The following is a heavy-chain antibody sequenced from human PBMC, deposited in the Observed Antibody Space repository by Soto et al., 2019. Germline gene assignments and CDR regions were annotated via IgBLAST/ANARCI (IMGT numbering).Heavy chain of an antibody. J-gene: IGHJ4*02. CDR1: GFIFSSYS. V-gene: IGHV3-48*02. Sequence: GGSLRLSCAASGFIFSSYSMNWVRQTPGKGLEWISYISSGSSNIYYADSVQGRFTISRDNAKDSLYLQMNILRDEDTAVYYCARSYRYTTTAPFDLDFWGQGTQVTVSS. CDR2: ISSGSSNI. CDR3: ARSYRYTTTAPFDLDF. D-gene: IGHD3-16*02.